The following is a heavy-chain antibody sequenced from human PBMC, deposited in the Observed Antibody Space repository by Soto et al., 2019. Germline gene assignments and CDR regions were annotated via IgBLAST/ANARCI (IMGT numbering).Heavy chain of an antibody. J-gene: IGHJ4*02. D-gene: IGHD1-26*01. CDR2: IYYSGTT. CDR1: GYSISSSNW. CDR3: ARREMPGPLDY. V-gene: IGHV4-28*01. Sequence: QVQLQESGPGLVKPSDTLSLTCAVSGYSISSSNWWGWIRQPPGKGLEWIGYIYYSGTTYYNPSLKSRGPRAVEAAKHQCCLELTSVAAVDAAVYYCARREMPGPLDYWGQGPLVTVSS.